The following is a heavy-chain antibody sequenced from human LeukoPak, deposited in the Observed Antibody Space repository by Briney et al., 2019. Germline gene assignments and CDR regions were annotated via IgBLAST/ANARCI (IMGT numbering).Heavy chain of an antibody. CDR1: GGSISSYY. CDR3: ARDSEEGITMVRGAHTNWFDP. Sequence: SETLSLTCTVSGGSISSYYWSWLRQPAGKGLEWIGRIYTSGSTNYNPSLKSRVTMSVDTSKNQFSLKLSSVTAADTAVYYCARDSEEGITMVRGAHTNWFDPWGQGTLVTVSS. J-gene: IGHJ5*02. CDR2: IYTSGST. V-gene: IGHV4-4*07. D-gene: IGHD3-10*01.